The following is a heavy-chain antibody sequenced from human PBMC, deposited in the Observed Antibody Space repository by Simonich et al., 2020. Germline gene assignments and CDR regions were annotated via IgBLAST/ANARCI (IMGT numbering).Heavy chain of an antibody. CDR2: ISGSGGST. CDR1: GFTFSSYA. V-gene: IGHV3-23*01. Sequence: GGGLVQPGGSLRLSCAASGFTFSSYAMSWVRQAPGKGLEWVAAISGSGGSTYYADSVKGRFTIARDNSKNTRYLQMNSLRAEDTAVYYCAKDLGERITMIVVVIDAFDIWCQGTMVTVSS. CDR3: AKDLGERITMIVVVIDAFDI. J-gene: IGHJ3*02. D-gene: IGHD3-22*01.